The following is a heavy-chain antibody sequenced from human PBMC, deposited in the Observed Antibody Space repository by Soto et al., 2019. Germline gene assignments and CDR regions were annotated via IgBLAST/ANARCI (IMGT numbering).Heavy chain of an antibody. CDR2: VHYSGST. CDR3: ARGYYDSRGQSNTFDV. CDR1: GASISSSY. Sequence: SETLSLTCTVSGASISSSYWSWIRQSPGKGLEWIGYVHYSGSTKYNPSLNSRVTLSIDTSKNQFSLKLISVAAADTAVYYCARGYYDSRGQSNTFDVWGQGTMVTVSS. V-gene: IGHV4-59*01. J-gene: IGHJ3*01. D-gene: IGHD3-22*01.